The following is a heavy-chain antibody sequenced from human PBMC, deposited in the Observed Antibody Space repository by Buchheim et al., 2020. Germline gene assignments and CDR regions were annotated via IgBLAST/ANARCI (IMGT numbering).Heavy chain of an antibody. CDR1: GFTFSSYG. CDR3: AKYYYDTSGFDY. D-gene: IGHD3-22*01. CDR2: ISYDGSNK. V-gene: IGHV3-30*18. Sequence: QVQLVESGGGVVQPGRSLRLSCAASGFTFSSYGMHWVRQAPGKGLEWVAVISYDGSNKYYADSVKGRFTISRDNSKNTLSLQMNSLRVEDTAIYYCAKYYYDTSGFDYWGQGTL. J-gene: IGHJ4*02.